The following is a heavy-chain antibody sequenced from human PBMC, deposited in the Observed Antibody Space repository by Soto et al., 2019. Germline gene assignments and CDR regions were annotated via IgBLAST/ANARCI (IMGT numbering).Heavy chain of an antibody. J-gene: IGHJ6*03. Sequence: PSETLSLTCAVYGGSFSGYYWSWIRQPPGKGLEWIGEINHSGSTNYNPSLKSRVTISVDTSKNQFSLKLSSVTAADTAVYYCVSSYDYIWGSYRYYYYYMDVWGKGTTVTVSS. D-gene: IGHD3-16*02. CDR2: INHSGST. CDR3: VSSYDYIWGSYRYYYYYMDV. V-gene: IGHV4-34*01. CDR1: GGSFSGYY.